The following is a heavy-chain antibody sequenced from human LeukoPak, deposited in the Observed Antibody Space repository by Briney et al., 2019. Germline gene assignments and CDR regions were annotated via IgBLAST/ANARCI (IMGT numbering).Heavy chain of an antibody. Sequence: ASVKVSCKASGYTFTGYYMHWVRQAPGQGLEWMGWINPNSGGTNYAQKFQGRVTMTRDTSISTAYMELSSLRSDDTAVYYCARFPPGSYCSGGSCYSGAFDYWGQGTLVTVSS. CDR1: GYTFTGYY. CDR3: ARFPPGSYCSGGSCYSGAFDY. D-gene: IGHD2-15*01. CDR2: INPNSGGT. J-gene: IGHJ4*02. V-gene: IGHV1-2*02.